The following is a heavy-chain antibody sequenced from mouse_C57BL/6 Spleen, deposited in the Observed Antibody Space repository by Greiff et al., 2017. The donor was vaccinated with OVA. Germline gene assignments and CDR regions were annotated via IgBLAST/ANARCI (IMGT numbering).Heavy chain of an antibody. Sequence: DVMLVESGGGLVKPGGSLKLSCAASGFTFSSYAMSWVRRTPEKRLEWVATISDGGSYTYYPDNVKGRFTISRDNAKNNLYLQMSHLKSEDTAMYYCARGHGYDGGGQGTLVTVSA. CDR3: ARGHGYDG. CDR2: ISDGGSYT. CDR1: GFTFSSYA. V-gene: IGHV5-4*03. D-gene: IGHD2-2*01. J-gene: IGHJ3*01.